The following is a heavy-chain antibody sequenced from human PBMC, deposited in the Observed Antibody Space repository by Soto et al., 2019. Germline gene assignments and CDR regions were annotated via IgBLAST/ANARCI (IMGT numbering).Heavy chain of an antibody. J-gene: IGHJ4*02. D-gene: IGHD2-2*01. Sequence: GGSLRLSCVASGFTFTDYWMSWVRQAPGKGLEWVANIKQDGSQEYYVDSVKGRFTISRDNAKNSLYLQLNNLKAEDTAVYYCARDPYCGSNSCYYNYWGQGALVTVSS. CDR2: IKQDGSQE. CDR3: ARDPYCGSNSCYYNY. V-gene: IGHV3-7*01. CDR1: GFTFTDYW.